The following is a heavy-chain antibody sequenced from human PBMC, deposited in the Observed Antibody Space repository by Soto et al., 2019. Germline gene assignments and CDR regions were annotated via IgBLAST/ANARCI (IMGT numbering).Heavy chain of an antibody. V-gene: IGHV5-51*01. CDR3: ARHPYYYGSGSSVNFDY. D-gene: IGHD3-10*01. J-gene: IGHJ4*02. CDR2: IYPGDSDT. Sequence: GESLKISCKGSGYSFTSYWIGWVRQMPGKGLEWMGIIYPGDSDTRYSPSFQGQVTISADKSISTAYLQWSSLKASDTAMYYCARHPYYYGSGSSVNFDYWGQGTLVTVSS. CDR1: GYSFTSYW.